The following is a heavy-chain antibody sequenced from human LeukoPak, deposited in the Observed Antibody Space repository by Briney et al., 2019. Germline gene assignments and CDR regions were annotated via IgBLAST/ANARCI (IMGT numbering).Heavy chain of an antibody. V-gene: IGHV4-59*01. Sequence: SETLSLTCTVSGGSISSYYWSWIRQPPGKGLEWIGYIYYSGSTNYNPSLKSRVTISVDTSKNQFSLKLSSVTAADTAVYYCASGRPYYYDSSGYHYFDYWGQGTLVTVSS. D-gene: IGHD3-22*01. CDR1: GGSISSYY. CDR3: ASGRPYYYDSSGYHYFDY. J-gene: IGHJ4*02. CDR2: IYYSGST.